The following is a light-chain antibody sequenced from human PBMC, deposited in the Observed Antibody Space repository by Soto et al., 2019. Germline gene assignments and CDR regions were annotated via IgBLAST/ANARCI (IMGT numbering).Light chain of an antibody. CDR1: ESLSSAY. V-gene: IGKV3-15*01. CDR3: QQYNNWPPIT. Sequence: EIPSPPSPGSLSLSPGARASLSWRASESLSSAYLAWYQQKPGQAPRLLIYGASTRATGIPARFSGSGSGTEFTLTISSLQSEDFAVYYCQQYNNWPPITFGQGTRLEIK. J-gene: IGKJ5*01. CDR2: GAS.